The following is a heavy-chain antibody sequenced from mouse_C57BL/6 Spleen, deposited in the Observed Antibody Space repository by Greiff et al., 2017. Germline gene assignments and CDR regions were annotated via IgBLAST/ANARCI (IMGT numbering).Heavy chain of an antibody. CDR2: ISDGGSYT. Sequence: EVQLQQSGGGLVKPGGSLKLSCAASGFTFSSYAMSWVRQTPEKRLEWVATISDGGSYTYYPDNVKGRFTISRDNAKNNLYRQMSQLTSDDTAMYYCARNYVSGSRYAMDYWGQGTSVTVSS. CDR1: GFTFSSYA. V-gene: IGHV5-4*01. D-gene: IGHD1-1*01. CDR3: ARNYVSGSRYAMDY. J-gene: IGHJ4*01.